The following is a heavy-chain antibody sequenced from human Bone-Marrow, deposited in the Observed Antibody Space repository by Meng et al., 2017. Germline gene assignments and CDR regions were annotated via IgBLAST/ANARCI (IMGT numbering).Heavy chain of an antibody. Sequence: GGSLRLSCAASGFTVDDCDMSWVRQAPGKGLEWVATIKQDGSERHYVDSLKGRFIISRDNTKKSLYLQMNGLRAEDTAVYFCARAGTGSYSGGGSDIWGQGTMVTVSS. CDR1: GFTVDDCD. CDR3: ARAGTGSYSGGGSDI. J-gene: IGHJ3*02. CDR2: IKQDGSER. V-gene: IGHV3-7*01. D-gene: IGHD1-26*01.